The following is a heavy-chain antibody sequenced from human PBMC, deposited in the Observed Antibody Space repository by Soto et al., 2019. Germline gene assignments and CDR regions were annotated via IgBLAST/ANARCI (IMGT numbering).Heavy chain of an antibody. D-gene: IGHD3-3*01. CDR3: ARAYYDFWSGPSDYNYGMDV. CDR1: GFTFSSYW. Sequence: GGSLRLSCAASGFTFSSYWMSWVRQAPGKGLEWVANIKQDGSEKYYVDSVKGRFTISRDNAKNSLYLQMNSLRAEDTAVYYFARAYYDFWSGPSDYNYGMDVWGQGTTVTVSS. J-gene: IGHJ6*02. V-gene: IGHV3-7*01. CDR2: IKQDGSEK.